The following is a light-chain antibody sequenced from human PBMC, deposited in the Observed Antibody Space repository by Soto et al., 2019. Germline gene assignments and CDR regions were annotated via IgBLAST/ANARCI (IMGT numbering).Light chain of an antibody. CDR2: YDS. CDR1: NIGTKS. Sequence: SYELTQPPSVSVAPGKTARISCERNNIGTKSVHWYQQKPGQAPVLVIYYDSARPSGIPERFSGSNAGNTATLTISTVEAGDEADYYCQVWDRSSDHRVVCGGGTKLTVL. V-gene: IGLV3-21*04. CDR3: QVWDRSSDHRVV. J-gene: IGLJ2*01.